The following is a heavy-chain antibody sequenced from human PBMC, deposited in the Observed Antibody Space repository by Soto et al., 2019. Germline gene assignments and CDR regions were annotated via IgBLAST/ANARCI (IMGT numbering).Heavy chain of an antibody. CDR3: ARELYDYYGSGSYYSWFDP. D-gene: IGHD3-10*01. J-gene: IGHJ5*02. Sequence: GASVKVSCKASGYTFTGYYMHWVRQAPGQGLEWMGWINPNSGGTNYAQKFQGWVTMTRDTSISTAYMELSRLRSDDTAVCYCARELYDYYGSGSYYSWFDPWGQGTLVTVS. CDR1: GYTFTGYY. V-gene: IGHV1-2*04. CDR2: INPNSGGT.